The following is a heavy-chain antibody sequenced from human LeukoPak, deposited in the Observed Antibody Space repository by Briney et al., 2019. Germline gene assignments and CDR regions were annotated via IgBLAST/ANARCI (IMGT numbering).Heavy chain of an antibody. CDR1: GFTFSSYG. V-gene: IGHV3-30*03. D-gene: IGHD2-2*02. Sequence: GGSLRLSCAASGFTFSSYGMHWVRLAPGRGLEWVAVVSLEGGVEYYADSVKGRFTVSRDNAKNTVYLQMNSLRAEDTAVYYCVRGGLGSCSSTNCYMADNWGQGTLATVSS. J-gene: IGHJ4*02. CDR3: VRGGLGSCSSTNCYMADN. CDR2: VSLEGGVE.